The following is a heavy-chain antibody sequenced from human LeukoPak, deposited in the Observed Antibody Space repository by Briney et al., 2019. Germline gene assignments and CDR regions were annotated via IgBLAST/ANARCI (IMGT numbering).Heavy chain of an antibody. CDR1: GFTFSSYW. D-gene: IGHD6-19*01. Sequence: GGSLRLSCAAYGFTFSSYWMTWVRQAPGKGLEWVANIKEDGSEKYYVDSVRGRFTISRDNAKNSLYLQMNSLRAEDTAVYYCARTPPYSSGWYPPLYYYYYYYMDVWGKGTTVTVSS. V-gene: IGHV3-7*01. J-gene: IGHJ6*03. CDR3: ARTPPYSSGWYPPLYYYYYYYMDV. CDR2: IKEDGSEK.